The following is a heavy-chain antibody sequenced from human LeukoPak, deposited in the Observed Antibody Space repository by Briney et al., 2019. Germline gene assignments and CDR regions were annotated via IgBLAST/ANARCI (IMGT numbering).Heavy chain of an antibody. V-gene: IGHV3-21*01. J-gene: IGHJ3*02. CDR3: ARAENTVSPFHI. CDR2: ISSNSAYI. D-gene: IGHD4-17*01. CDR1: GFTFSGYG. Sequence: PGGSLRLSCAVSGFTFSGYGMNWVRQAPGKGLEWASSISSNSAYIYYADSLKGRFTISRDNAKNSLSLQMNSLRAEDTAVYYCARAENTVSPFHIWGQGTMVTVSS.